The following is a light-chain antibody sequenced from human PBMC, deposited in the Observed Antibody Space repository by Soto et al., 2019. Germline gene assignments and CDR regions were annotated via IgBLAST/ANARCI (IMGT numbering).Light chain of an antibody. V-gene: IGLV2-23*01. J-gene: IGLJ1*01. CDR2: EGT. Sequence: QSVLTQPASVSGSPGQSITISCTGTSSDVGSYNLVSWYQQHPGKAPMLMIYEGTKRPSGVSNRFSGSKSGNPASLTISGLQAEDESDYYCCSYAGSSTYAFGTGTKLTVL. CDR3: CSYAGSSTYA. CDR1: SSDVGSYNL.